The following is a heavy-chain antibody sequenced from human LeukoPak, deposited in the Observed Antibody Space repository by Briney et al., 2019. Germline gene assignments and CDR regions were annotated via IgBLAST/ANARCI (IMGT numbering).Heavy chain of an antibody. V-gene: IGHV1-46*03. CDR2: INPSRTST. CDR1: GYTFTSYY. D-gene: IGHD3-10*01. J-gene: IGHJ6*04. CDR3: ARDHTKAPMADV. Sequence: GASVKVSCKASGYTFTSYYMHWVRQAPGQGLEGMALINPSRTSTSYAQTFHGILTMTRDTSTSTVYMQLSSLRSEDTAVYYCARDHTKAPMADVWGKGTTVTVSS.